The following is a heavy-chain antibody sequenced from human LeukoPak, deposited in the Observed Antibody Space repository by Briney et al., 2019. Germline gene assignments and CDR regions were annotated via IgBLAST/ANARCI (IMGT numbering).Heavy chain of an antibody. D-gene: IGHD6-13*01. V-gene: IGHV1-69*05. CDR3: ARMYSSSWYWFDP. J-gene: IGHJ5*02. Sequence: VASVTVSCKASGGTFTSYAMSWVRQAPGQGLEWMGGIIPIFGTANYAQKFQGRVTITTDESTSTAYMELSSLRSEDTAVYYCARMYSSSWYWFDPWGQGTLVTVSS. CDR2: IIPIFGTA. CDR1: GGTFTSYA.